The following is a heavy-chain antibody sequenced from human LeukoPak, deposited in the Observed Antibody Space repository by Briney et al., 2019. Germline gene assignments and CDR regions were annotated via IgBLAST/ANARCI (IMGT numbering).Heavy chain of an antibody. Sequence: GGSLRLSCAASGFTVSSNYMSWVRQAPGEGLEWVSVIYSSGSTYYADSVKGRFTISRDNPKNTLHLQMNTLRAGETAVYYCASRIATAGSVDYWGQGTLVTVSS. V-gene: IGHV3-53*01. J-gene: IGHJ4*02. D-gene: IGHD6-13*01. CDR3: ASRIATAGSVDY. CDR1: GFTVSSNY. CDR2: IYSSGST.